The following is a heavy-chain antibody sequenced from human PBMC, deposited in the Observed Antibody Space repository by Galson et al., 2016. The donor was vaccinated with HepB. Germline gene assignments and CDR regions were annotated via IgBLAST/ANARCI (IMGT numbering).Heavy chain of an antibody. CDR3: ARHLKIQLWLRGNWFDP. Sequence: LSLTCTVSGGSISSSSYYWGWLRQPPGKGLEWIGSIYYSGSTHYNPSLQSPVTISVDTSKNQFSLKLSSVPAADTAVYYCARHLKIQLWLRGNWFDPWGQGTLVTVSS. J-gene: IGHJ5*02. V-gene: IGHV4-39*01. CDR2: IYYSGST. CDR1: GGSISSSSYY. D-gene: IGHD5-18*01.